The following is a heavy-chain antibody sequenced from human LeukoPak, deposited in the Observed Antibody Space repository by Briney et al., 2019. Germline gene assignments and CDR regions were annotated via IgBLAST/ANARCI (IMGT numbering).Heavy chain of an antibody. CDR2: INPNSGGT. V-gene: IGHV1-2*02. Sequence: ASVKVSCKASGGTFSTYGIIWVRQAPGQGLEWMGWINPNSGGTNYAQKFQGRVTMTRDKSISTAYMDLSSLRSDDTAVYYCARVGAMVLWGQGTQVTVSS. J-gene: IGHJ4*02. CDR3: ARVGAMVL. D-gene: IGHD5-18*01. CDR1: GGTFSTYG.